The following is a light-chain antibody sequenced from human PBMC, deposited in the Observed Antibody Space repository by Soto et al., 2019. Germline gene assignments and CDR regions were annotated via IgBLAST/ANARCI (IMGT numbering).Light chain of an antibody. J-gene: IGLJ2*01. Sequence: QSVLTQPPSVSGAPGQRVTISCTGSSSNIGAGYDVHWYQQLPGTAPKLLIYGNSNRPSGVPDRFSGSKSGTSASLAIPGLQAEYEADYYCQSYDSSLSGVVFGGGTKVTVL. V-gene: IGLV1-40*01. CDR1: SSNIGAGYD. CDR3: QSYDSSLSGVV. CDR2: GNS.